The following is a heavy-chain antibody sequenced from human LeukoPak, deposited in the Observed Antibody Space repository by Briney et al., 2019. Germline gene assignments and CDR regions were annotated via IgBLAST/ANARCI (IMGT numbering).Heavy chain of an antibody. D-gene: IGHD3/OR15-3a*01. V-gene: IGHV1-2*02. J-gene: IGHJ4*02. Sequence: ASVKVSCKASGYTFTGKFIHWVRQAPGQRLEWMGWIDPNSGGTDYAQKFRGRVTMTRVTSTSTAYMDLSRLISDATAVYYCARDREGLAYFDYWGQGTLVTVSS. CDR3: ARDREGLAYFDY. CDR1: GYTFTGKF. CDR2: IDPNSGGT.